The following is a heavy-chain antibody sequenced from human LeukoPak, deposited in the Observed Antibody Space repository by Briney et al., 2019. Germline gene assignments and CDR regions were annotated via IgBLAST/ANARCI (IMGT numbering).Heavy chain of an antibody. V-gene: IGHV4-4*02. Sequence: SGTLSLTCAVSGGSISSSNWWSWVRQPPGKGLEWIGEIYHSGSTNYNPSLKSRVTISVDKSKNQFSLKLGSVTAADTAVYYCARSGYCSSTSCYLAYYYGMDVWGKGTTVTVSS. J-gene: IGHJ6*04. CDR2: IYHSGST. CDR1: GGSISSSNW. D-gene: IGHD2-2*01. CDR3: ARSGYCSSTSCYLAYYYGMDV.